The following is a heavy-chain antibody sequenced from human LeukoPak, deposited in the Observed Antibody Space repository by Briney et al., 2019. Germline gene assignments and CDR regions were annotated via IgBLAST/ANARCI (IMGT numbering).Heavy chain of an antibody. V-gene: IGHV3-33*01. D-gene: IGHD2/OR15-2a*01. CDR2: IWYDGSNK. Sequence: PGMSLRLSCAASGFTFSKYGMNWVRQAPGKGLEWVAIIWYDGSNKYFAESVMGRFTISKDNSRNTVYLQMNSLRIEDTAVYHCARAVIDNALDYWGQGTQVTVSS. CDR1: GFTFSKYG. CDR3: ARAVIDNALDY. J-gene: IGHJ4*02.